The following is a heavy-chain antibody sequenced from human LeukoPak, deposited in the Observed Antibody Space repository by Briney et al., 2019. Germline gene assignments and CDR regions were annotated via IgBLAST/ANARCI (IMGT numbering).Heavy chain of an antibody. CDR1: GGTFSSYA. D-gene: IGHD3-16*01. Sequence: ASVKVSCKASGGTFSSYAISWVRQAPGQGLEWMGGIIPIFGTANYAQKFQGRVTITADESTSTAYMELSSLRSEDTAVYYCARAAYYDYVWGSYPIGRFDYWGQGTLVTVSS. V-gene: IGHV1-69*13. J-gene: IGHJ4*02. CDR3: ARAAYYDYVWGSYPIGRFDY. CDR2: IIPIFGTA.